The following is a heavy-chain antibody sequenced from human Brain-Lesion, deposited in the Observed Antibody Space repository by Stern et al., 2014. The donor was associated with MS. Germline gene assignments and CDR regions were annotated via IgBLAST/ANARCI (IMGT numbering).Heavy chain of an antibody. CDR3: ARTGDDFGDYSLSY. Sequence: VQLVESGPGLVKPSETLSLTCTVSGGSINTNNYYWGWIRQPPGKGLEWIGNIYSSGSTFYSSSLKSRVTMSVDTSKNPFSLKLSSVTAADTAVYYCARTGDDFGDYSLSYWGQGTLVTVSS. CDR2: IYSSGST. J-gene: IGHJ4*02. D-gene: IGHD4-17*01. V-gene: IGHV4-39*01. CDR1: GGSINTNNYY.